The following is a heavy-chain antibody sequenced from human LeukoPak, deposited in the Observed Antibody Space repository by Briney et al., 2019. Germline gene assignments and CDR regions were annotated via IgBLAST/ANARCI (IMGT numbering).Heavy chain of an antibody. CDR1: GFNFANHA. J-gene: IGHJ4*02. D-gene: IGHD2-21*02. Sequence: GGSLRLSCAASGFNFANHAMSWVRQTPGKGLEWVSAISGGGDITYYADSVTGRFTISRDNSKDTLFLQMHSLRPGDTAVYYCVREDTPATANYWGQGTLVAISS. CDR2: ISGGGDIT. V-gene: IGHV3-23*01. CDR3: VREDTPATANY.